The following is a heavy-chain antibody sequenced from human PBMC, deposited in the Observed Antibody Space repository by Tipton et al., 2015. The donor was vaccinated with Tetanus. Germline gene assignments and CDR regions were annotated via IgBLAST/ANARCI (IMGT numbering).Heavy chain of an antibody. CDR2: IYYSGST. Sequence: TLSLTCSVSGASISNGGYFWNWIRHRPGKGLEWIGYIYYSGSTFYNPSLKSRVTISVDTSKNQFSLRLSSVTAADTGVYYCARDQGGGRVVRLNWLDPWGQGTLVTVSS. CDR1: GASISNGGYF. CDR3: ARDQGGGRVVRLNWLDP. V-gene: IGHV4-31*03. J-gene: IGHJ5*02. D-gene: IGHD6-6*01.